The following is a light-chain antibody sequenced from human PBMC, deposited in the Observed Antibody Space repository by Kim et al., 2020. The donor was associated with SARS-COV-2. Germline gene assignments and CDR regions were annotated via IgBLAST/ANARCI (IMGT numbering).Light chain of an antibody. CDR1: SLRTYY. J-gene: IGLJ3*02. CDR2: AKD. Sequence: SSELTQDPAVSVALGQTVRITCQGDSLRTYYASWYQQKPGQAPVLVINAKDKRPSGIPDRFSGSTSGNTASLTITGAQAEDEADYYCKSRDSSGNHLVFGGGTKLSVL. V-gene: IGLV3-19*01. CDR3: KSRDSSGNHLV.